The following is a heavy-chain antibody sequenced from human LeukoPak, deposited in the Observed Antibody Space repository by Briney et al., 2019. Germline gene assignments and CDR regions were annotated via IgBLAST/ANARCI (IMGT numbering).Heavy chain of an antibody. CDR1: GGTFSSYA. Sequence: ASVKVSCKASGGTFSSYAISWVRQAPGQGLEWMGGIIPIFGTANYAQKFQGRVTITTDESTSTAYMELSSLRSEDTAVCYCARDLRSAYSSSSNWFDPWGQGTLVTVSS. J-gene: IGHJ5*02. V-gene: IGHV1-69*05. CDR3: ARDLRSAYSSSSNWFDP. D-gene: IGHD6-6*01. CDR2: IIPIFGTA.